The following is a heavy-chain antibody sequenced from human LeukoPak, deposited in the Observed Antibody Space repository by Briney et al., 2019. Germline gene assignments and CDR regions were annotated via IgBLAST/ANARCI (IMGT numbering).Heavy chain of an antibody. CDR2: MKPNTGGT. CDR1: GYTFTDRY. D-gene: IGHD3-22*01. CDR3: ARGPGTRIVVSNEYFHH. Sequence: GASVKVSCTVSGYTFTDRYIHWVRQAPGQGLEWMGWMKPNTGGTKYAEKFQGRVTMTRDTSISTAYMELNGLRSDDTAVYYCARGPGTRIVVSNEYFHHWGQGTLVTVSS. V-gene: IGHV1-2*02. J-gene: IGHJ1*01.